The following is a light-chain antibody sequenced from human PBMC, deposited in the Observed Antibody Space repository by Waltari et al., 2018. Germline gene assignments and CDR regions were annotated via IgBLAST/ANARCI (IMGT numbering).Light chain of an antibody. J-gene: IGKJ1*01. CDR3: QEYRTYRT. Sequence: DIQMTQSPSTLSASVGERVTLTCRASQNIDRWLAWYQQKPGKAPKLLIYKTSSLESGVASMFSGSGYGTEFTLTISSLQPDDFATYYCQEYRTYRTFGQGTKVEIK. V-gene: IGKV1-5*03. CDR2: KTS. CDR1: QNIDRW.